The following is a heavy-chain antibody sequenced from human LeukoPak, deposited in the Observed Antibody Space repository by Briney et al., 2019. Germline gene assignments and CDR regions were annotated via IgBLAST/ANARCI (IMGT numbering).Heavy chain of an antibody. J-gene: IGHJ6*02. D-gene: IGHD4-23*01. CDR1: GFTFSDYY. V-gene: IGHV3-11*06. CDR2: ISSSSSYT. CDR3: AREGPYGGLRYGMDV. Sequence: GGSLRLSCAASGFTFSDYYMSWIRQAPGKGLEWVSYISSSSSYTNYADSVKGRFTISRDNSKNTLYLQMNSLRAEDTAVYYCAREGPYGGLRYGMDVWGQGTTVTVSS.